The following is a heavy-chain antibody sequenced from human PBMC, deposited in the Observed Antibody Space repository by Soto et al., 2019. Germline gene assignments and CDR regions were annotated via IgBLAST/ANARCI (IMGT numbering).Heavy chain of an antibody. V-gene: IGHV3-30-3*01. J-gene: IGHJ6*02. CDR1: GFTFSSYA. CDR3: ARPITTGGYYYGMDV. Sequence: SLRLSCAASGFTFSSYAMRWVRPAAGKGLERAGVISYDGSNKYYADSVKGRFTISRDNSKNTLYLQMNSLRAEDTAVDYCARPITTGGYYYGMDVWGQGTTGTVSS. CDR2: ISYDGSNK. D-gene: IGHD2-8*02.